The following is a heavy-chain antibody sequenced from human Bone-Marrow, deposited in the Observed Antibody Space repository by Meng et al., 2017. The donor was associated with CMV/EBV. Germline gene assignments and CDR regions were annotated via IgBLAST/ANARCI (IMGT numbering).Heavy chain of an antibody. Sequence: GESLKISCAASGFTFSGYGMHWVRQAPGKGLEWVALIRFDGSNEYYADSVKGRFTISRDNSKNTLYLQMNSLRDEDTALYYCANYGGNSPYNWGQGTLVTVSS. CDR1: GFTFSGYG. V-gene: IGHV3-30*02. J-gene: IGHJ4*02. CDR2: IRFDGSNE. CDR3: ANYGGNSPYN. D-gene: IGHD4-23*01.